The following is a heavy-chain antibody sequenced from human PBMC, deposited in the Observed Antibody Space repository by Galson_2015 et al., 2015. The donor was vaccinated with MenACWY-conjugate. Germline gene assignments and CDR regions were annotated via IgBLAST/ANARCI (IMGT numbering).Heavy chain of an antibody. CDR2: ITNSGNSI. J-gene: IGHJ4*02. V-gene: IGHV3-48*02. CDR1: GFTFSIYS. CDR3: ASYRDSGYDSPFDY. D-gene: IGHD5-12*01. Sequence: PLRLSCAASGFTFSIYSMSWVRQAPGKGLEWVSYITNSGNSIYYGDSVKGRFTISRDNAKNSLYLQMNSLRDEDTAVYYCASYRDSGYDSPFDYWGQGTLVTVSS.